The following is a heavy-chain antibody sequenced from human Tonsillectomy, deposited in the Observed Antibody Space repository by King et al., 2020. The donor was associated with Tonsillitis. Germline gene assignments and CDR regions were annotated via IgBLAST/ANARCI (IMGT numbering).Heavy chain of an antibody. CDR2: IYYSGST. CDR1: GGSISSYY. CDR3: ARPYRYDYNEYLDAFDI. D-gene: IGHD5-24*01. V-gene: IGHV4-59*08. J-gene: IGHJ3*02. Sequence: VQLQESGPGLVKPSETLSLTCTVSGGSISSYYWNWIRQPPGKGLEWIGFIYYSGSTNYNPSLKSRVTISRDTSKNQVSLKLSSVTAADTAVYYCARPYRYDYNEYLDAFDIWGQGTMVTVSS.